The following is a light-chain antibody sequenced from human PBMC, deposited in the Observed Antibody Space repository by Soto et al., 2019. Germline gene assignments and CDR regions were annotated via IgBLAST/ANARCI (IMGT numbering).Light chain of an antibody. CDR2: GAS. CDR1: QSVSSN. CDR3: QQYNNWPGT. V-gene: IGKV3-15*01. J-gene: IGKJ1*01. Sequence: IVMTRSPATLSVSPEERATLSCRASQSVSSNLAWYQQKPGQAPSLLIYGASTRATGIPARFSGSGSGTEFTLTISSLQSEDFAVYYCQQYNNWPGTFGQGTKV.